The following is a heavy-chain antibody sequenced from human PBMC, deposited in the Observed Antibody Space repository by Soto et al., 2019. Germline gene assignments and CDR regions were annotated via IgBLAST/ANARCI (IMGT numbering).Heavy chain of an antibody. D-gene: IGHD2-8*01. CDR2: INPTTGLT. V-gene: IGHV1-46*04. CDR1: GYAFSNNF. Sequence: QVQLVQSGAEVKKHGASVKVSCMASGYAFSNNFMHWVRQAPAQGLEWMGVINPTTGLTSNAQKLQGRINMTSDTSSSTAYMELSSLRSEDTAVYYCARALRNGYFYGMDIWGQGTKVSVSS. CDR3: ARALRNGYFYGMDI. J-gene: IGHJ6*02.